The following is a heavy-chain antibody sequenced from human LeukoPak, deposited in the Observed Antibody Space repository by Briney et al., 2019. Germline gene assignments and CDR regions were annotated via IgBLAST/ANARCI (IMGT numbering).Heavy chain of an antibody. Sequence: GGSLRLSCVASGFTFSNYWMTWVRQAPGKGLEWVSSISSSSSYIYYADSVEGRFTISRDNAKNSLYLQMNSLRAEDTAVYYCARMNYVSSGWGAPFDYWGQGTLVTVSS. D-gene: IGHD1-7*01. V-gene: IGHV3-21*01. J-gene: IGHJ4*02. CDR3: ARMNYVSSGWGAPFDY. CDR1: GFTFSNYW. CDR2: ISSSSSYI.